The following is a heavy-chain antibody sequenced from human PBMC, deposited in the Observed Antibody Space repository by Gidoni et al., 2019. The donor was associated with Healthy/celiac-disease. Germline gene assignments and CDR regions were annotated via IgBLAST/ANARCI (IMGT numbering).Heavy chain of an antibody. V-gene: IGHV3-53*01. J-gene: IGHJ3*02. CDR2: IYSGGST. CDR1: GFTVSSNY. Sequence: EVQLVESGGGLIQPGGSLRLSCAASGFTVSSNYMSWVRQAPGKGLEWVSVIYSGGSTYYADSVKGRFTISRDNSKNTLYLQMNSLRAEDTAVYYCARGPLGSYQAFDIWGQGTMVTVSS. D-gene: IGHD1-26*01. CDR3: ARGPLGSYQAFDI.